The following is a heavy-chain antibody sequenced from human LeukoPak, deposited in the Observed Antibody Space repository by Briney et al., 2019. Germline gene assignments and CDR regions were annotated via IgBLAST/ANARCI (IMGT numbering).Heavy chain of an antibody. CDR2: IKSKTDGATT. V-gene: IGHV3-15*01. J-gene: IGHJ1*01. Sequence: GGSLRLSCAASGFTLSNAGMKWVHQAQGKGLEWVGRIKSKTDGATTDYAAPVKGRFTISRDDSKNTLYLQMNSLKTEDTAVYYCTAVRGSSYQYFQRWGQGTLVTVSS. CDR3: TAVRGSSYQYFQR. CDR1: GFTLSNAG. D-gene: IGHD6-13*01.